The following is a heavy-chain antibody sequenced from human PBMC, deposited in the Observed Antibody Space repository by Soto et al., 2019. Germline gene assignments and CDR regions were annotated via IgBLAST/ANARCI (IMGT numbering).Heavy chain of an antibody. J-gene: IGHJ3*02. V-gene: IGHV4-61*05. Sequence: SETLSLTCTVSGGSISSSSYYWGWLRQPPGKGLEWIGDINHSGSTNYNPSLKSRVTISVDKSKNQFSLKLSSVTAADTAVYYCAYGTEAFDIWGQGTMVTVSS. CDR3: AYGTEAFDI. CDR1: GGSISSSSYY. CDR2: INHSGST. D-gene: IGHD3-16*01.